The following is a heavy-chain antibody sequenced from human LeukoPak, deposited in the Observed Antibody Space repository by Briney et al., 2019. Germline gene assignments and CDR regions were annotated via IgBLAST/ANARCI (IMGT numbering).Heavy chain of an antibody. Sequence: GGSLRLSCAASGFTFDSYAMSWVRQAPGRGLEWVSLIGYSGANSFYADSVKGRFTISRDNSKDTLYLQMNSLRAEDTAVYYCAKSLGRHTFDYWGQGTLVTVPS. CDR1: GFTFDSYA. V-gene: IGHV3-23*01. J-gene: IGHJ4*02. CDR3: AKSLGRHTFDY. CDR2: IGYSGANS. D-gene: IGHD1-26*01.